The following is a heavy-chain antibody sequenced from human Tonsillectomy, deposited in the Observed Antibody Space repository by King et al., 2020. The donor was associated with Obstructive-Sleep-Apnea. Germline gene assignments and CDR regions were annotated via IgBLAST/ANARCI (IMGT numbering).Heavy chain of an antibody. Sequence: VQLVESGGGLVQPGGSLRLSCAASGFTFSSYSMNWVRQAPGKGLEWGSYISSSSSTIYYAYSVKGRFTISIDNAKNSLYLQMNSLRAEDTAVFYCASSGDILTGYYFDYWGQGTLVTVSS. CDR1: GFTFSSYS. D-gene: IGHD3-9*01. CDR3: ASSGDILTGYYFDY. CDR2: ISSSSSTI. V-gene: IGHV3-48*04. J-gene: IGHJ4*02.